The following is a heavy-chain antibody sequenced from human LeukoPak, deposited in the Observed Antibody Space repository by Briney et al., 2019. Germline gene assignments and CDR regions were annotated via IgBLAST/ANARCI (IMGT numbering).Heavy chain of an antibody. J-gene: IGHJ4*02. Sequence: GGSLRLSCATSGFTFISSWMSWVRQAPGKGLECVANIKEDGREKYYVDSVKGRFTISRDNAKNSLYLQMSSLRAEDTAVYYCARGERPDYWGQGTLVTVSS. V-gene: IGHV3-7*01. CDR1: GFTFISSW. CDR3: ARGERPDY. CDR2: IKEDGREK.